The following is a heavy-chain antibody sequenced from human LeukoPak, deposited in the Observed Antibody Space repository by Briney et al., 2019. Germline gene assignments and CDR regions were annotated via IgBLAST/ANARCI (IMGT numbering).Heavy chain of an antibody. CDR1: SGSISSSYYY. V-gene: IGHV4-39*07. Sequence: SETLSLTCTVSSGSISSSYYYWGWIRQPPGKGLEWIGSISYGGSTYFNPSLKSRVTISVDTSKSQFSLKVSSVTAADTAVYYCARDRHIASYFDYWGQGTLVTVSS. D-gene: IGHD6-13*01. CDR2: ISYGGST. J-gene: IGHJ4*02. CDR3: ARDRHIASYFDY.